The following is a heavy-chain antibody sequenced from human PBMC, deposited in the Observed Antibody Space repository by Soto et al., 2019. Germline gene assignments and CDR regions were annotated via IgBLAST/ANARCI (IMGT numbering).Heavy chain of an antibody. CDR1: GGSISSYY. CDR3: ARVPCYGLLDY. V-gene: IGHV4-59*01. J-gene: IGHJ4*02. CDR2: IYYSGST. Sequence: PSETLSLTCTVSGGSISSYYWSWIRQPPGKGLEWIGYIYYSGSTNYNPSLKSRVTISVDTSKNQFSLKLSSVTAADTAVYYCARVPCYGLLDYWGQGALVTVSS. D-gene: IGHD2-15*01.